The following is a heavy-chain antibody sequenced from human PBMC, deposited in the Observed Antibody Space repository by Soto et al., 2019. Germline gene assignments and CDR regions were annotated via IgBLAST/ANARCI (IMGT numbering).Heavy chain of an antibody. CDR3: ARRYGEKFDH. D-gene: IGHD1-26*01. Sequence: SETLSLTCTCFGFSISSYELRWKREPPGKGLGWIGCIYYSGSTNYNASLKSRVSTSVDTSKNQFSLKMSSVTAADTAVYYCARRYGEKFDHWAQGTLLTISS. CDR2: IYYSGST. CDR1: GFSISSYE. J-gene: IGHJ4*02. V-gene: IGHV4-59*01.